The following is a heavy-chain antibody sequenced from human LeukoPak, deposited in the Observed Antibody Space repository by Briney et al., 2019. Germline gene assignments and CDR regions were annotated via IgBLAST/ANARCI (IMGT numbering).Heavy chain of an antibody. Sequence: GGSLRLSCAASGFTFSNYAMGWVRQAPGKGLEWVSVISGSGGNTFYADSVKGRFTNSRDNSKNTLYLQMNSLRAEDTAVFYCARGMPTGYGTSWFDYWGQGTLVTVSS. CDR1: GFTFSNYA. V-gene: IGHV3-23*01. D-gene: IGHD6-13*01. J-gene: IGHJ4*02. CDR3: ARGMPTGYGTSWFDY. CDR2: ISGSGGNT.